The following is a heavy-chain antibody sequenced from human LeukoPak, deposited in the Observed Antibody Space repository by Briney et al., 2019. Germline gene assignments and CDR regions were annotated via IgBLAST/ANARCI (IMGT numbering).Heavy chain of an antibody. CDR2: IWYDGSNK. CDR1: GFTFSSYG. Sequence: GGSLRLFCAASGFTFSSYGMHWVRQAPGKGLEWVAVIWYDGSNKYYADSVKGRFTISRDNSKNTLYLQMNSLRAEDTAVYYCARDAFPGWPAEYFQHWGQGTLVTVSS. CDR3: ARDAFPGWPAEYFQH. J-gene: IGHJ1*01. V-gene: IGHV3-33*01. D-gene: IGHD2-15*01.